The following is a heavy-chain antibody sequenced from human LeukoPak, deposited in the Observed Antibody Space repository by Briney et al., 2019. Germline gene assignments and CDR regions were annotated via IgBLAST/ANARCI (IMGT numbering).Heavy chain of an antibody. Sequence: SETLSLTCTVSGGSISSYYWSWIRQPPGKGLEWIGYIFYSGSTNYNPFLKSRVTISVDTSKNQFSLRFSSVTAADTAVYYCARKCSSTSCYDYWGQGTLVTVSS. D-gene: IGHD2-2*01. CDR1: GGSISSYY. CDR2: IFYSGST. CDR3: ARKCSSTSCYDY. J-gene: IGHJ4*02. V-gene: IGHV4-59*08.